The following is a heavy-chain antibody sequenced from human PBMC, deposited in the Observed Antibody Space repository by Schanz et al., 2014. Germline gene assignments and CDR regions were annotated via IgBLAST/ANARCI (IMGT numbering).Heavy chain of an antibody. CDR3: ATGPHIVVAFDY. V-gene: IGHV1-24*01. CDR2: FDPKKGEA. J-gene: IGHJ4*02. CDR1: GYTFTSYY. Sequence: QVQLVQSGAEVKQPGASVKVSCKASGYTFTSYYMHWVRQGPAKGLEWMGGFDPKKGEAIYAQKFQGRVTMTEDTSTGTAYMELRSLTSEDTAVYYCATGPHIVVAFDYWGQGTLVTVSS. D-gene: IGHD2-21*01.